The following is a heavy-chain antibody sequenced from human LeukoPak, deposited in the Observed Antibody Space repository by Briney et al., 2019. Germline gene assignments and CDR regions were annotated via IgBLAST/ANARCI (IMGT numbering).Heavy chain of an antibody. D-gene: IGHD2-2*01. CDR2: IRYDGSNK. J-gene: IGHJ4*02. CDR1: GFTFSSYG. V-gene: IGHV3-30*02. Sequence: PGGSLRLSCAASGFTFSSYGMHWVRQAPGKGLEWVAFIRYDGSNKYYADSVKGRFTISRDNSKNTLYLQMNSLRAEDTAVYYCALLPPGCSSTSCPLDYWGQGTLVTVSS. CDR3: ALLPPGCSSTSCPLDY.